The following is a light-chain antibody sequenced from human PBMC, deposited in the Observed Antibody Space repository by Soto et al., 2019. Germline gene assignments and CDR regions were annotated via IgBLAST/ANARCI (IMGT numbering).Light chain of an antibody. V-gene: IGLV2-8*01. J-gene: IGLJ2*01. CDR2: EVS. CDR3: SSFTGSDNP. Sequence: QSALTQPPSASGSPGQSVTISCTGTSSDIGAYNYVSWYQQHPGKAPKLIIYEVSQRPSGVPDRFSGSKSGNTASLTVSGLQLEDEADYYCSSFTGSDNPFGGGTQRTVL. CDR1: SSDIGAYNY.